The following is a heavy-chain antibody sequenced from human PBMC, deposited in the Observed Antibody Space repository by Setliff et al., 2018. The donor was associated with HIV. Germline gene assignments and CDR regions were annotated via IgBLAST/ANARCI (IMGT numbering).Heavy chain of an antibody. V-gene: IGHV3-7*01. J-gene: IGHJ4*02. CDR1: GFTFSSYA. D-gene: IGHD3-10*01. Sequence: GGSLRLSCAASGFTFSSYAMSWVRQTPEKGLEWVANIKQDGSEKYYVDSVKGRFTISRDNAKNSLYLQMNSLRAEDTAVYYCASVLRYYGSGSYPFGYWGQGTLVTVSS. CDR2: IKQDGSEK. CDR3: ASVLRYYGSGSYPFGY.